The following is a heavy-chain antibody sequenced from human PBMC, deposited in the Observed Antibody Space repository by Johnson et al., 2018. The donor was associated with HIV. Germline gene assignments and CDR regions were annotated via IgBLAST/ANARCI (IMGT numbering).Heavy chain of an antibody. Sequence: QVQLVESGGGVVQPGRSLRLSCAASGFTFSSYAMHWVRQAPGKGLEWVAVISYDGSNKYYADSVKGRFTISRDNSKNTLHLQMNSLRAEDTAVYYCAIRWLGLQRDAFDVWGQGTMVTVSS. D-gene: IGHD6-19*01. CDR2: ISYDGSNK. CDR1: GFTFSSYA. CDR3: AIRWLGLQRDAFDV. V-gene: IGHV3-30*14. J-gene: IGHJ3*01.